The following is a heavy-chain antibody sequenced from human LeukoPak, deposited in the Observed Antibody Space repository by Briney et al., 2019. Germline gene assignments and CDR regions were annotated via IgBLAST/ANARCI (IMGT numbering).Heavy chain of an antibody. V-gene: IGHV3-53*01. CDR3: ARDGIVVVPAVSDARRTYYYGMDV. CDR1: GFTVSSNY. D-gene: IGHD2-2*01. Sequence: GGSLRLSCAASGFTVSSNYMSWVRQAPGKGLEWVSVIYSGGSTYYADSVKGRFTISRDNSKNTLYLQMNSLRAEDTAVYYCARDGIVVVPAVSDARRTYYYGMDVWGQGTTVTVSS. CDR2: IYSGGST. J-gene: IGHJ6*02.